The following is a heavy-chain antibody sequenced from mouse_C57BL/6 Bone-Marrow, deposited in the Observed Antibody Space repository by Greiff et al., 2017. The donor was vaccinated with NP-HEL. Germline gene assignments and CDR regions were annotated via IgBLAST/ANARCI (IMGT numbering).Heavy chain of an antibody. J-gene: IGHJ2*01. CDR3: ARRATVVAPFDY. Sequence: VQLQQSGAGLARPGASVKLSCKASGYTFTSYGISWVKQRTGQGLEWIGEIYPRSGNTYYNEKFKGKATLTADKSSSTAYMELRSLTSEDSAVYFCARRATVVAPFDYWGQGTTLTVSS. CDR1: GYTFTSYG. V-gene: IGHV1-81*01. CDR2: IYPRSGNT. D-gene: IGHD1-1*01.